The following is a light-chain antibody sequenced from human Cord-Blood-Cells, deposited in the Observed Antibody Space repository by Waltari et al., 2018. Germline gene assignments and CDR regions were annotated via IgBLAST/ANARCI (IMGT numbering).Light chain of an antibody. CDR3: AAWDDSLNGPV. V-gene: IGLV1-44*01. CDR2: SNN. J-gene: IGLJ3*02. Sequence: QSVLTQPPSASGTPGQRVTIPCSGSSSHIGSTTVNWYQQLPGTAPKLLIYSNNQRPSGVPDRFSGSKSGTSASLAISGLQSEDEADYYCAAWDDSLNGPVFGGGTKLTVL. CDR1: SSHIGSTT.